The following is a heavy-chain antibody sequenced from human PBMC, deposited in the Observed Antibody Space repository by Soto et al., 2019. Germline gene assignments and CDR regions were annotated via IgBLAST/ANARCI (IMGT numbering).Heavy chain of an antibody. CDR3: ATEGGYPGSNFYGAY. CDR2: IKGSHAGGTT. V-gene: IGHV3-15*01. J-gene: IGHJ4*02. CDR1: GFTFTKAY. D-gene: IGHD1-26*01. Sequence: EVQLVESGGGFVEPGGSIRLSCVASGFTFTKAYMTWVRQAPGKGLEWVGRIKGSHAGGTTDYATSVKGRFTISRDDSKNTLYLQMNSLKTEDTSVYYCATEGGYPGSNFYGAYWGQGTLVTVSS.